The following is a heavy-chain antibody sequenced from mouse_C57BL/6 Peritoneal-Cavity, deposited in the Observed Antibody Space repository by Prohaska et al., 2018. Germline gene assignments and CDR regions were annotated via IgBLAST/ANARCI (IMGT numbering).Heavy chain of an antibody. CDR3: ARGDYDGFAY. CDR2: IDPEDGET. J-gene: IGHJ3*01. D-gene: IGHD2-4*01. V-gene: IGHV14-2*01. Sequence: GFNIKDYYMHWVKQWTEQGFEWIGRIDPEDGETKYAPKFQGKATITADTSSNTAYLQLSCLTSEDTAVYYCARGDYDGFAYWRQGTLVTVSA. CDR1: GFNIKDYY.